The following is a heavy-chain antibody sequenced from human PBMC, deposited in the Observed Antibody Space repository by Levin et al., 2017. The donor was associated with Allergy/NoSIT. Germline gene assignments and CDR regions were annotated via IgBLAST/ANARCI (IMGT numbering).Heavy chain of an antibody. CDR1: GFTFSNYA. CDR3: AKEAGYTSSFDY. D-gene: IGHD5-12*01. CDR2: ISGSGAET. J-gene: IGHJ4*02. V-gene: IGHV3-23*01. Sequence: PGGSLRLSCEASGFTFSNYALGWVRQAPGKGPEWVSTISGSGAETYYADSVKGRFTMSRDNSKDTLYLQINSLRAEDTAVYYCAKEAGYTSSFDYWGQGTLVTVSS.